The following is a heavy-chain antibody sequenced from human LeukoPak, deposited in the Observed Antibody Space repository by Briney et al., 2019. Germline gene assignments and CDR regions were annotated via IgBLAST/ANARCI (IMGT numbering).Heavy chain of an antibody. Sequence: SETVSLTCTVSGYSITSGYFWGWIRQPPGKGLEWIGRIYHSGSTNYNSSLKRRVTISVDTSKNQISLKLHSVTAADTDVYSCARVGTVNYYYGMDVWGKGTTVTVSS. V-gene: IGHV4-38-2*02. D-gene: IGHD4-17*01. CDR2: IYHSGST. CDR1: GYSITSGYF. J-gene: IGHJ6*04. CDR3: ARVGTVNYYYGMDV.